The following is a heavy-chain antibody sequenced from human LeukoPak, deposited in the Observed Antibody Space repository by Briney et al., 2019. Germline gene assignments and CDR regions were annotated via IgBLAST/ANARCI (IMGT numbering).Heavy chain of an antibody. CDR1: GFSVSSYG. V-gene: IGHV3-66*02. CDR2: VYSAGAT. Sequence: PGGSLRLSCVASGFSVSSYGMSWVRQAPGKAPEWVSLVYSAGATHYADSVQGRFIISRDNSKNTLYLQMNNLRVEDTAVYHCVRDRAEGRAWVEFDPWGQGTVVTVSS. J-gene: IGHJ5*02. CDR3: VRDRAEGRAWVEFDP.